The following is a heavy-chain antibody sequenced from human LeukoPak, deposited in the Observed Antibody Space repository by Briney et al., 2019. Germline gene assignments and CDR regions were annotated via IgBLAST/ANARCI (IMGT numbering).Heavy chain of an antibody. D-gene: IGHD3-22*01. Sequence: SETLSLTCTVSGGSISSYYWSWIRQPPGKGLEWIGYIYYSGSTNYNPSLKSRVTISVDTSKNQFSLKLSSVTAADTAVYYCARSSGYPIDHDAFDIWGQGTMVTVSS. CDR2: IYYSGST. CDR1: GGSISSYY. CDR3: ARSSGYPIDHDAFDI. V-gene: IGHV4-59*08. J-gene: IGHJ3*02.